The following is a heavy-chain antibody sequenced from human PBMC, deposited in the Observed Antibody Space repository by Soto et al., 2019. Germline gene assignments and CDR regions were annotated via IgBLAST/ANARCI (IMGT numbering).Heavy chain of an antibody. Sequence: QVQLVESGGGVVQPGRSLRLSCAASGFTFSSYGMHWVRQAPGKGLEWVAVISNDGSNKYYEDSVKGRFTISRDNSKNTLYLQMNSLRAEDTAVYYCATQITVDAFDIWGQGTMVTVSS. V-gene: IGHV3-30*03. J-gene: IGHJ3*02. D-gene: IGHD3-10*01. CDR2: ISNDGSNK. CDR3: ATQITVDAFDI. CDR1: GFTFSSYG.